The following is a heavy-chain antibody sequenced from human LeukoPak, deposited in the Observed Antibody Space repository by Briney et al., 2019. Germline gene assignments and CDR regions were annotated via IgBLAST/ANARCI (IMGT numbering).Heavy chain of an antibody. D-gene: IGHD3-3*01. V-gene: IGHV1-69*13. Sequence: SVKVSCTASGGTFSSYAISWVRQAPGQGLEWMGGIIPIFGTANYAQKFQGRVTITADESTSTAYMELSSLRSEDTAVYYCARVRQYYDFWSGYYVGDYYYGMDVWGQGTTVTVSS. CDR3: ARVRQYYDFWSGYYVGDYYYGMDV. CDR1: GGTFSSYA. J-gene: IGHJ6*02. CDR2: IIPIFGTA.